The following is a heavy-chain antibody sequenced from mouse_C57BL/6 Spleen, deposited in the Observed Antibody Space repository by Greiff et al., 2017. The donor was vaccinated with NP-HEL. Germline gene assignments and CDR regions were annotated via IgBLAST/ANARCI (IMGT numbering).Heavy chain of an antibody. CDR1: GFNIKNTY. CDR2: IDPANGNI. D-gene: IGHD1-1*01. J-gene: IGHJ2*01. Sequence: VQLKQSVAELVRPGASVKLSCTASGFNIKNTYMHWVKQRPEQGLEWIGRIDPANGNIKYAPKFQGKATLTADTSSNTAYLQLSSLTSEDTAIYYCARVLITTVVGGYWGQGTTLTVSS. V-gene: IGHV14-3*01. CDR3: ARVLITTVVGGY.